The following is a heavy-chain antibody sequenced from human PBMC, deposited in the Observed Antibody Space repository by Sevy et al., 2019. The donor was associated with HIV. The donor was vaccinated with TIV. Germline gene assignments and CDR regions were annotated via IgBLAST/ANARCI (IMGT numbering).Heavy chain of an antibody. D-gene: IGHD1-20*01. CDR2: MRYDGRNK. CDR1: GFTFSSYG. CDR3: AKDHASITGTTTAYYYYYGMDV. Sequence: GGSLRLSCAASGFTFSSYGMHWVRQAPGKGLEWVAFMRYDGRNKYYTYSVKGRFTVSRDNSKNTLYLQMNSLRGEDTAVYYCAKDHASITGTTTAYYYYYGMDVWGQGTTVTVSS. J-gene: IGHJ6*02. V-gene: IGHV3-30*02.